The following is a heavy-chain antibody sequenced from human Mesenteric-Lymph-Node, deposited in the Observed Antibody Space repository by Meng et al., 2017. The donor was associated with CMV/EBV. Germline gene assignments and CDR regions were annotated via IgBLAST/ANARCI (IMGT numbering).Heavy chain of an antibody. J-gene: IGHJ6*02. CDR2: ISSSSSSV. V-gene: IGHV3-48*01. D-gene: IGHD2-2*01. CDR3: AKGGTVPAAIYYYYGMDV. Sequence: GESLKISCAASGFTFSSDGMNWVRQAPGKGLEWISSISSSSSSVYYADSVKGRFTISRDNSKNTLYLQMNSLRAEDTAVYYCAKGGTVPAAIYYYYGMDVWGQGTTVTVSS. CDR1: GFTFSSDG.